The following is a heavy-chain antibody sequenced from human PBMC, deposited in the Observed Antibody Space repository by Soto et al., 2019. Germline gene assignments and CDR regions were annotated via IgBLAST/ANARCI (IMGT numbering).Heavy chain of an antibody. V-gene: IGHV3-23*01. CDR2: ISGSGGST. Sequence: GGSLRLSCAASGFTFSSYAMNWVRQAPGKGLEWVSGISGSGGSTYYADSVKGRSTISRDNSKNTLYLQMNSLRAEDTAVYYCAKPLGRPYISSWILFDYWGQGTLVTVSS. CDR1: GFTFSSYA. J-gene: IGHJ4*02. CDR3: AKPLGRPYISSWILFDY. D-gene: IGHD6-13*01.